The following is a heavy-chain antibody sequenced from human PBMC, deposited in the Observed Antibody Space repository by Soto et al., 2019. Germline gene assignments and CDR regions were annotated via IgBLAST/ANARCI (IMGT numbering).Heavy chain of an antibody. J-gene: IGHJ5*02. CDR1: GYTFTSYD. D-gene: IGHD4-4*01. CDR2: MNPNSGNT. V-gene: IGHV1-8*01. Sequence: QVQLVQSGAEVKKPGASVKVSCKASGYTFTSYDINWVRQATGQGLEWMGWMNPNSGNTGYAQKFQGRVTMTRDTSRSTVYMGLSSLRAEDTAVYYCEGDSNYRMRFDTWGQGTLVTVSS. CDR3: EGDSNYRMRFDT.